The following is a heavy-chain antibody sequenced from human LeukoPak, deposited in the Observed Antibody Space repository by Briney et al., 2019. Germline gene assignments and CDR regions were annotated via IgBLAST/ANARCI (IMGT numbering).Heavy chain of an antibody. CDR2: IYHSGST. CDR3: AREGSGYYPDY. Sequence: SETLSLTCTVSGYSISSGYLWGWIRQPPGTGLEWLGSIYHSGSTYYNPSLKSRVTISIDTSKNQFSLKLSSVTAADTAVYYCAREGSGYYPDYWGQGTLVIVSS. J-gene: IGHJ4*02. CDR1: GYSISSGYL. D-gene: IGHD3-22*01. V-gene: IGHV4-38-2*02.